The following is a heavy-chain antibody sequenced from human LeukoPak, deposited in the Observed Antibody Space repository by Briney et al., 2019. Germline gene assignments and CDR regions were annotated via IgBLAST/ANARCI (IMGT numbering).Heavy chain of an antibody. Sequence: SETLSLTCSVSGGSVSSGISYWSWIRQPPGEGLEWIAYISDSGGSDYNPSLRGRVTISLDTSKNQFSLKLSSVTAADTAVYYCARHRVVGTFLIDYWGQGTLVTVSS. D-gene: IGHD6-19*01. V-gene: IGHV4-61*01. CDR2: ISDSGGS. CDR3: ARHRVVGTFLIDY. CDR1: GGSVSSGISY. J-gene: IGHJ4*02.